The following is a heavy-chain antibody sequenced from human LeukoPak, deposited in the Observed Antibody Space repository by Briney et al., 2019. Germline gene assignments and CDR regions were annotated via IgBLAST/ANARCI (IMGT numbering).Heavy chain of an antibody. CDR2: ISGSGGST. J-gene: IGHJ4*02. V-gene: IGHV3-23*01. D-gene: IGHD3-22*01. CDR3: AKEEYYYDSSGYPRGYNFDY. CDR1: GFTFSSYA. Sequence: PGGSLRLSCAASGFTFSSYAMSWVRQAPGKGLEWVSAISGSGGSTYYADSVKGRFTISRDNSKNTLYLQMNSLRAEDTAVYYCAKEEYYYDSSGYPRGYNFDYWGQGRLVTVSS.